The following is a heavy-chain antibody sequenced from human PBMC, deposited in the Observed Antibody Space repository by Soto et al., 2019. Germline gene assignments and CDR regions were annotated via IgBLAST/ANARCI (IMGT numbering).Heavy chain of an antibody. CDR2: VSIGGST. CDR3: AKRRGAGGHFDY. CDR1: GFTFSSYA. Sequence: GGSLRLSCAASGFTFSSYAMGWVRQGPGKGLEWVAVVSIGGSTHYADSVRGRFTTSRDNSKNTLSLQMNSLTAEDTAVYFCAKRRGAGGHFDYWGQGALVTVSS. D-gene: IGHD2-15*01. J-gene: IGHJ4*02. V-gene: IGHV3-23*01.